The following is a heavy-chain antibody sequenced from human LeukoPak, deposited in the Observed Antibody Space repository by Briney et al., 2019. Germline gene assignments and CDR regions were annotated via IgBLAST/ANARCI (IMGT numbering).Heavy chain of an antibody. V-gene: IGHV3-30*02. CDR1: KFIFSDYG. J-gene: IGHJ4*02. CDR3: ARAPGRAAKYYFDY. Sequence: GGSLRLSCAASKFIFSDYGVHWVRQAPGKGLEWVAFIWYDGSDEYYADSVKGRLTISRDNSKNTLYLQMNSLRAEDTAVYYCARAPGRAAKYYFDYWGQGTLVTVSS. CDR2: IWYDGSDE. D-gene: IGHD6-13*01.